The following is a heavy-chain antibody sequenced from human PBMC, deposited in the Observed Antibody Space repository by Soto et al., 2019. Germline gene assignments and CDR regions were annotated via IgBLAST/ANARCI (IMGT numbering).Heavy chain of an antibody. CDR1: GYTFTSYA. CDR3: ARVTDFWSGYWCDP. J-gene: IGHJ5*02. D-gene: IGHD3-3*01. CDR2: INAGNGNT. V-gene: IGHV1-3*01. Sequence: VASVKVSCKASGYTFTSYAMHWVRQAPGQRLAWMGWINAGNGNTKYSQKFQGRVTITRDTSASTAYMELSSLRAEDTAVYYCARVTDFWSGYWCDPWGQGTLVTVSS.